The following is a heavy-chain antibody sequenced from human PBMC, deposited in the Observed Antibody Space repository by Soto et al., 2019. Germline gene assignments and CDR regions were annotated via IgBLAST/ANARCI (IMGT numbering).Heavy chain of an antibody. J-gene: IGHJ6*02. D-gene: IGHD2-2*01. CDR2: IIPIFGTA. CDR1: GGTFSSYA. Sequence: VASVKVSCKASGGTFSSYAISWVRQAPGQGLEWMGGIIPIFGTANYAQKFQGRVTITADESTSTAYMELSSLRSEDTAVYYCATVVPAAQKTIYYYYGMDVWGQGTTVTVSS. CDR3: ATVVPAAQKTIYYYYGMDV. V-gene: IGHV1-69*13.